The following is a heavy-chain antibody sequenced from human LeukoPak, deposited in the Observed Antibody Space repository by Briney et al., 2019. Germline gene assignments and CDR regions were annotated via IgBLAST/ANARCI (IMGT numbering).Heavy chain of an antibody. CDR3: EREVGCSGGSCYGRSYYGMDV. J-gene: IGHJ6*02. V-gene: IGHV4-61*08. CDR1: GGSVSNDDYY. CDR2: IYYSGSA. Sequence: SETLSLTCTVSGGSVSNDDYYWTWIRQPPGKGLEWIGYIYYSGSANYNPSLKSRVTISLDTSKNQFSLKLSSVTAADTAVYYCEREVGCSGGSCYGRSYYGMDVWGQGTTVTVSS. D-gene: IGHD2-15*01.